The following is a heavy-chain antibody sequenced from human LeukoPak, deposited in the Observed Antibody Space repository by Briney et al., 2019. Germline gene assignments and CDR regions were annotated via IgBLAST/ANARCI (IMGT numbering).Heavy chain of an antibody. CDR3: AKAVAAADYFDY. CDR2: ISGSGGSI. V-gene: IGHV3-23*01. Sequence: GGSLRLSCAASGFTFSSYAMSWVRQAPGKGLEWVSAISGSGGSIYYADSVKGRFTISRDNSKNTLYLQMNSLRAEDTAVYYCAKAVAAADYFDYWGQGTLVTVSS. J-gene: IGHJ4*02. D-gene: IGHD6-13*01. CDR1: GFTFSSYA.